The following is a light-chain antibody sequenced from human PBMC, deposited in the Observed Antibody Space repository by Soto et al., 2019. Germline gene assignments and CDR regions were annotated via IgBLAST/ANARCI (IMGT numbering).Light chain of an antibody. CDR1: QSVSTF. J-gene: IGKJ4*01. CDR2: DAS. V-gene: IGKV3-11*01. Sequence: EIVLTQSPATLSLSPGERATLSCRAPQSVSTFLAWYQQKPGQAPRLLIYDASKRATGIPTRFSGSGSGTDFTLTISRLEPEDFAVYYCQHRINWPLTFGGGTKVEIK. CDR3: QHRINWPLT.